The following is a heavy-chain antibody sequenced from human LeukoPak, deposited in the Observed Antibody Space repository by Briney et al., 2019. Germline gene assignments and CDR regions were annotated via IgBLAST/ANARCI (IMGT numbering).Heavy chain of an antibody. V-gene: IGHV3-30-3*01. CDR3: ARPRDCSGGSCYSGAFDI. Sequence: GRSLRLSCAASGFTFSSYAMHWVRQAPGKGLEWVAVISYGGSNKYYADSVKGRFTISRDNSKNTLYLQMNSLRAEDTAVYYCARPRDCSGGSCYSGAFDIWGQGTMVTVSS. J-gene: IGHJ3*02. D-gene: IGHD2-15*01. CDR1: GFTFSSYA. CDR2: ISYGGSNK.